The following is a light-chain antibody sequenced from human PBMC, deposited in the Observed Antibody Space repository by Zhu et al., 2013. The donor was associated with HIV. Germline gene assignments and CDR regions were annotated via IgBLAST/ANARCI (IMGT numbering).Light chain of an antibody. CDR3: QSYDTTIQV. J-gene: IGLJ2*01. Sequence: NFMLTQPHSMSESPGKTVTISCTRSSGSIASNYVQWYQQRPGSSPTIVIYEHNQRPSGIPDRFSGSIDSSSNSASLTISGLETEDEADYYCQSYDTTIQVFGGGTKLTVL. V-gene: IGLV6-57*01. CDR2: EHN. CDR1: SGSIASNY.